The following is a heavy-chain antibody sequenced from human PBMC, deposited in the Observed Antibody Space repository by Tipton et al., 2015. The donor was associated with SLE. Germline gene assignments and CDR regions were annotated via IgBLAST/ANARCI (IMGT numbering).Heavy chain of an antibody. D-gene: IGHD2-15*01. Sequence: TLSLTCTVSGASISSHYRNWIRQTPGKGLEWIGYIYYSRHTNYNPSLESRVTISIDTSKNQLSLKLTSVTAADTAVYYCARGSVVADDYWGQGTLVTVSS. V-gene: IGHV4-59*11. CDR3: ARGSVVADDY. CDR1: GASISSHY. J-gene: IGHJ4*01. CDR2: IYYSRHT.